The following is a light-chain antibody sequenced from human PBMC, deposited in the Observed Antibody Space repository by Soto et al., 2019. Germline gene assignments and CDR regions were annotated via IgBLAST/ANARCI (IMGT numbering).Light chain of an antibody. CDR2: WAS. V-gene: IGKV4-1*01. CDR1: RSVLNSSNNKNY. Sequence: DIVMTQSPDSLAVSLGERATINCKSSRSVLNSSNNKNYLAWYQQKPGQPPKLLVYWASARESGVPDRFSGGGSGTDFPLTISSLQAEDVAVYYCQQYYATPFTFGGGTKVDIK. J-gene: IGKJ4*01. CDR3: QQYYATPFT.